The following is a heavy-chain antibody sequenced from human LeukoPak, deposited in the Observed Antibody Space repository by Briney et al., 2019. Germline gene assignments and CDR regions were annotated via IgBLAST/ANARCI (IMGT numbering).Heavy chain of an antibody. CDR3: AKDLRSGDLLPDY. CDR1: GFTFSNNA. D-gene: IGHD1-26*01. V-gene: IGHV3-23*01. CDR2: IGGRGGST. Sequence: GGSMRLSCAASGFTFSNNAMSWVRQAPGKGLEWVSTIGGRGGSTYYADSVKGRFTISRDNSKNTLSVQMNSLRAEDTAVYYCAKDLRSGDLLPDYWGQGTLVTVSS. J-gene: IGHJ4*02.